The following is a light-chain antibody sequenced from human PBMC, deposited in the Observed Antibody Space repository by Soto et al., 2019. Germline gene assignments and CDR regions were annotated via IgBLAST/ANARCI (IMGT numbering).Light chain of an antibody. Sequence: VLTQSPGTLSLSPGERATLSCRASQTLSSRHLAWYRQKPGQTPRLLIYDASSRASGTPARFSGSGSETDFTLTISSLEPEDFAVYYCQHRMNWPLTFGQGTRLEIK. CDR1: QTLSSRH. CDR2: DAS. CDR3: QHRMNWPLT. J-gene: IGKJ5*01. V-gene: IGKV3D-20*02.